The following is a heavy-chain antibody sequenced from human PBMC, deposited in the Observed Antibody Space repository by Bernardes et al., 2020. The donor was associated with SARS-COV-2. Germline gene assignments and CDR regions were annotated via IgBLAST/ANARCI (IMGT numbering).Heavy chain of an antibody. J-gene: IGHJ4*02. CDR3: ARDRDYYDSLEH. V-gene: IGHV1-18*01. Sequence: ASVKVSCKASGYTFINYGISWVRQAPGQGLEWLGWISPYNGNTNYAQILQGRVTMTTDTSTSTAYMDLRSLRSDDTAVYYCARDRDYYDSLEHWGQGTLVTVSS. D-gene: IGHD3-22*01. CDR2: ISPYNGNT. CDR1: GYTFINYG.